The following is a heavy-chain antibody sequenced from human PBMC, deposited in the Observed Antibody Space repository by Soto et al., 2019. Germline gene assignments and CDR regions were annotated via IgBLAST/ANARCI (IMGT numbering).Heavy chain of an antibody. V-gene: IGHV3-7*01. J-gene: IGHJ4*02. CDR3: ARETGTLDY. CDR1: GFTFSSYW. Sequence: HLGGSLRLSCAASGFTFSSYWMNWIRQAPGKGLEWVANIKQNGDEKYYVDSVKGRFTISRDNAKNSLYLQMTSLRAEDTAVYYCARETGTLDYWGQGTLVTVSS. CDR2: IKQNGDEK. D-gene: IGHD7-27*01.